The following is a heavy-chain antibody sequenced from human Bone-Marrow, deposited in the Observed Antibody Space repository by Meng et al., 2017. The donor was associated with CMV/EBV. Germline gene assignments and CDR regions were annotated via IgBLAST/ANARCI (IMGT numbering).Heavy chain of an antibody. CDR2: IKSEGNSYVT. CDR1: GLSVSGSA. Sequence: GESLKISCAASGLSVSGSAIHWVRQASGKGLEWLGRIKSEGNSYVTAYTASVRGRFTLSRDDSKNTAYLQMNSLKAGDTAVYYCTRLIGSPPYFDYLGQGTLVTVSS. V-gene: IGHV3-73*01. J-gene: IGHJ4*02. D-gene: IGHD2-21*01. CDR3: TRLIGSPPYFDY.